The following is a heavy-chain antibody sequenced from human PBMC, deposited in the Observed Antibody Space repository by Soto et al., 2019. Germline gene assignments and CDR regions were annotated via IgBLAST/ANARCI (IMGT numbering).Heavy chain of an antibody. V-gene: IGHV3-21*01. Sequence: GGSLRLSCAASGFTFSSYSMNWVRQAPGKGLEWVSSISSSSSYIYYADSVKGRFTISRDNTKNSLYLQMNSLRAEDTAVYYCARVHPAGSGSQIPDYWGQGTLVTVSS. CDR3: ARVHPAGSGSQIPDY. J-gene: IGHJ4*02. CDR1: GFTFSSYS. D-gene: IGHD3-10*01. CDR2: ISSSSSYI.